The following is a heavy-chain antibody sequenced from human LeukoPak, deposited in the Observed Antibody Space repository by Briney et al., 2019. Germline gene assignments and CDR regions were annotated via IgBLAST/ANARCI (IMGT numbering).Heavy chain of an antibody. V-gene: IGHV3-7*03. Sequence: GGSLRLSCAASGFTVSSNYMSWVRQAPGKGLEWVANIKPDGTTKFYVDSVKGRFTISRDNALNSLYLQMNSLRAEDTAIYYCARSIPYGTTWYGRSDYWGQGTLVTVSS. CDR2: IKPDGTTK. CDR1: GFTVSSNY. CDR3: ARSIPYGTTWYGRSDY. D-gene: IGHD6-13*01. J-gene: IGHJ4*02.